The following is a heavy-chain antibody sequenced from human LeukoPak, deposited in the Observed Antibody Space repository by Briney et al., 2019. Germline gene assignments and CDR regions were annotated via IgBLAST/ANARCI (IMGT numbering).Heavy chain of an antibody. Sequence: PSETLSLTCTVSDGSISSSSFYWGWIRQPPGKGPEWIGSIYYSGNTYYNSSLESRVTISRDMSKNRVSLKVTSVTAADTALYFCARGSDRNGYIDYWGQGTLVTVSS. J-gene: IGHJ4*02. CDR3: ARGSDRNGYIDY. CDR2: IYYSGNT. CDR1: DGSISSSSFY. V-gene: IGHV4-39*07. D-gene: IGHD3-22*01.